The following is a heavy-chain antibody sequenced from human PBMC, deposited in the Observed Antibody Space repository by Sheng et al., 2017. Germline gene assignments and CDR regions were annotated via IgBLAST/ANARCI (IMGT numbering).Heavy chain of an antibody. V-gene: IGHV3-23*01. J-gene: IGHJ3*02. CDR1: GFTFSSYA. CDR2: ISGSGGST. Sequence: EVQLLESGGGLVQPGGSLRLSCAASGFTFSSYAMSWVRQAPGKGLEWVSAISGSGGSTYYADSVKGRFTISRDNSKNTLYLQMNSLRAEDTAVYYCAKDVRLLWFGGGPSPDIWGQGTMVTVSS. CDR3: AKDVRLLWFGGGPSPDI. D-gene: IGHD3-10*01.